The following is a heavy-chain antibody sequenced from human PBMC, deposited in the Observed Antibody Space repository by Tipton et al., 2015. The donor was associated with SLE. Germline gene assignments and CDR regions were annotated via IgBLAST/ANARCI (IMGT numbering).Heavy chain of an antibody. CDR1: GGSISSRNW. J-gene: IGHJ6*03. V-gene: IGHV4-4*02. D-gene: IGHD7-27*01. CDR2: IDHSGST. Sequence: TLSLTCAVYGGSISSRNWWSWIRQPPGKGLEWIGEIDHSGSTNYNPSLESRVTISIDKSRNQFSLKLSSVTAADTAVYYCAREGLGTSYYYYMDVWGKGTTVTVSS. CDR3: AREGLGTSYYYYMDV.